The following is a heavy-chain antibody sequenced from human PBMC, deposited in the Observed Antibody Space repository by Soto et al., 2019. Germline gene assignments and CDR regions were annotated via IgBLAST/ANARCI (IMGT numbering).Heavy chain of an antibody. Sequence: ASVKVSCKASGYTFTGYYMHWVRQAPGQGLEWMGGIIPIFGTANYAQKFQGRVTITADESTSTAYMELSSLRSEDTAVYYCASGFREGVTLGVFDISGQGSMDTGSS. CDR2: IIPIFGTA. CDR3: ASGFREGVTLGVFDI. V-gene: IGHV1-69*13. CDR1: GYTFTGYY. J-gene: IGHJ3*02. D-gene: IGHD2-21*02.